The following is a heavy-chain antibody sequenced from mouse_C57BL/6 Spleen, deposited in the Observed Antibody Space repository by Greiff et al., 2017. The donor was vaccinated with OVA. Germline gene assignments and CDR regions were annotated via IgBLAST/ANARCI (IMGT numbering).Heavy chain of an antibody. J-gene: IGHJ4*01. Sequence: EVHLVESEGGLVQPGSSMKLSCTASGFTFSDYYMAWVRQVPEKGLEWVANINYDGSSTYYLDSLKSHFIISRDNAKNILYLQMSSLKSEDTATYYCARGSYYSDYCCAKDYWGQGTSVTVSS. D-gene: IGHD2-12*01. CDR1: GFTFSDYY. CDR2: INYDGSST. CDR3: ARGSYYSDYCCAKDY. V-gene: IGHV5-16*01.